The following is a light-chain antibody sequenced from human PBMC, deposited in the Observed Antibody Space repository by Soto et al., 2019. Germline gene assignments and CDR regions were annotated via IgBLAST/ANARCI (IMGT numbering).Light chain of an antibody. V-gene: IGKV1-39*01. CDR3: QQSYSTLPIT. J-gene: IGKJ5*01. Sequence: DIQMTQSPSSLSASVGDRVTITCRASQNISRYLNWYQQKPGKAPKLLIYAASSLQSGVPSRFSGSGSGTDFTLTISSLQPEDFATYYCQQSYSTLPITFGQGTRLEIK. CDR2: AAS. CDR1: QNISRY.